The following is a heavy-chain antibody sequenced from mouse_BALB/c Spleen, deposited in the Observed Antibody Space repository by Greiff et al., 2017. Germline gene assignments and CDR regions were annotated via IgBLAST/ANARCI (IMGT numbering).Heavy chain of an antibody. V-gene: IGHV1-14*01. Sequence: LQESGPELVKPGASVKMSCKASGYTFTSYVMHWVKQKPGQGLEWIGYINPYNDGTKYNEKFKGKATLTSDKSSSTAYMELSSLTSEDSAVYYCARSGYYDAMDYWGQGTSVTVSS. D-gene: IGHD3-1*01. CDR2: INPYNDGT. CDR3: ARSGYYDAMDY. J-gene: IGHJ4*01. CDR1: GYTFTSYV.